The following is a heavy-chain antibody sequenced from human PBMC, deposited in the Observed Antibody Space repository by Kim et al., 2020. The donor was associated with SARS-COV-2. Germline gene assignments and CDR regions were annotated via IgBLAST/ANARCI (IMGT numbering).Heavy chain of an antibody. CDR1: GGSFSGYY. J-gene: IGHJ4*02. D-gene: IGHD3-3*01. V-gene: IGHV4-34*01. CDR3: ARSGGPRFLEWLLPFDY. CDR2: INHSGST. Sequence: SETLSLTCAVYGGSFSGYYWSWIRQPPGKGLEWIGEINHSGSTNYNPSLKSRVTISVDTSKNQFSLKLSSVTAADTAVYYCARSGGPRFLEWLLPFDYWGQGTLVTVSS.